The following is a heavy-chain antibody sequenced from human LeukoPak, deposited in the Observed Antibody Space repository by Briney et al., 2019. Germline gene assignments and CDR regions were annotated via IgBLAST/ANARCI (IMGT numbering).Heavy chain of an antibody. CDR2: INPSGGST. CDR1: GYTFTSYY. V-gene: IGHV1-46*01. Sequence: ASVKVSYKASGYTFTSYYMHWVRQAPGQGLEWMGIINPSGGSTSYPQKFQGRVTMTRDMSTSTVYMELSSLRSEDTAVYYCARDPDFWSGYLDWGQGTLVTVSS. CDR3: ARDPDFWSGYLD. D-gene: IGHD3-3*01. J-gene: IGHJ4*02.